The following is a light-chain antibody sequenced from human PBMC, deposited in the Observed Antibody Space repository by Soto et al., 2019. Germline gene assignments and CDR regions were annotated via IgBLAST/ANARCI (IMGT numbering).Light chain of an antibody. Sequence: DIQMTQSPSSLSASVGDRVTITCRASQGIRNDLAWYQQKLGKAPKRLTYDASSLQSGVPSRFSGSGSGTEFTLTISSLQPEDFATYYCLQHNSYPYTFGQGTKLEIK. J-gene: IGKJ2*01. CDR3: LQHNSYPYT. CDR2: DAS. V-gene: IGKV1-17*01. CDR1: QGIRND.